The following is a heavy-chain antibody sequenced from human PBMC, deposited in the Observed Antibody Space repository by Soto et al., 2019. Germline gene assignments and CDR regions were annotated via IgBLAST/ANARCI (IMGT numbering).Heavy chain of an antibody. V-gene: IGHV5-51*01. CDR3: ARKASYYDSSGFPTGDWFDP. Sequence: EVQLVQSGAEVKKPGESLKISCKGSGYSFTSYWIGWVRQMPGKGLEWMGIIYPGDSDTRYSPSFQGQVTISADKSISTAYLQWSSLKASDTAMYYCARKASYYDSSGFPTGDWFDPWGQGTLVTVSS. CDR2: IYPGDSDT. J-gene: IGHJ5*02. D-gene: IGHD3-22*01. CDR1: GYSFTSYW.